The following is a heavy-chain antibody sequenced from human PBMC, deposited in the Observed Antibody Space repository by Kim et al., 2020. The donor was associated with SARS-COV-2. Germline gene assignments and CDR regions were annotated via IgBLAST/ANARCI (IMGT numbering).Heavy chain of an antibody. CDR2: ISYDGSNK. D-gene: IGHD3-22*01. V-gene: IGHV3-30-3*01. CDR1: GFTFSSYA. J-gene: IGHJ3*02. Sequence: GGSLRLSCAASGFTFSSYAMHWVRQAPGKGLEWVAVISYDGSNKYYADSVKGRFTISRDNSKNTLYLQMNSLRAEDTAVYYCARPGPGPPSSYDSSGPDAFDIWGQGTMVTVSS. CDR3: ARPGPGPPSSYDSSGPDAFDI.